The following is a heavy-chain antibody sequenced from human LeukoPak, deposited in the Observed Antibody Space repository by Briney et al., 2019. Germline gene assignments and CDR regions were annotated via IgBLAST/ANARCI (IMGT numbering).Heavy chain of an antibody. D-gene: IGHD3-16*01. CDR2: ISSSGSTI. J-gene: IGHJ4*02. CDR3: ARAGYDYVWGSPPLEY. V-gene: IGHV3-48*03. CDR1: GFTFSSYE. Sequence: GGSLRLSCAASGFTFSSYEMNWVRQAPGKGLEWVSYISSSGSTIYYADSVKGRFTISRDNAKNSLYLQMNSLRAEDTAVYYCARAGYDYVWGSPPLEYWGQGTLVTVSS.